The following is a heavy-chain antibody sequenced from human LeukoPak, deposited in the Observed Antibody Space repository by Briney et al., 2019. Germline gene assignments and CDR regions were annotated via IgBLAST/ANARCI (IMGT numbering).Heavy chain of an antibody. J-gene: IGHJ4*02. CDR3: AKGTTDYDASDPLDF. V-gene: IGHV3-11*01. CDR1: GFTFSDYY. CDR2: VSSGSSTI. Sequence: GGSLRLSCAASGFTFSDYYMSWIRQAPGKGLEWVSYVSSGSSTIYYADSVKGRFTVSRDNGKRSLYLHMNSLGAEDTAVFYCAKGTTDYDASDPLDFWGQGTLVTVSS. D-gene: IGHD3-16*01.